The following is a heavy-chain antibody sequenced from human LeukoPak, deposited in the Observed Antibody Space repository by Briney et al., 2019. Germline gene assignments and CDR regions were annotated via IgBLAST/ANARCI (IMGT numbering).Heavy chain of an antibody. Sequence: PSETLSLTCTVSGGSISNYYWSWIRQPPGKGLEWIGYIIYRGSIDYSPSLQSRVTISVDTSKNHLSLRLTSVTAADTAVYFCARGVVLGQDDAFDIWGRGTMVTVSS. V-gene: IGHV4-59*12. J-gene: IGHJ3*02. CDR1: GGSISNYY. CDR2: IIYRGSI. CDR3: ARGVVLGQDDAFDI. D-gene: IGHD3/OR15-3a*01.